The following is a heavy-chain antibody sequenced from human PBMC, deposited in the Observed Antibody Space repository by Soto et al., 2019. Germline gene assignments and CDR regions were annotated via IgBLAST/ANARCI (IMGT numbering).Heavy chain of an antibody. D-gene: IGHD4-17*01. CDR2: IRSKSNSYAT. J-gene: IGHJ4*02. V-gene: IGHV3-73*01. CDR3: TRGYGDYVRDY. Sequence: EVQLVESGGGLVQPGGSLKLSCAVSGFTFSGSAMHWVRQASGKGLEWVGRIRSKSNSYATAYAASVKGRFTISRDDSKNTAYLQMNGLKTEDTAVYYCTRGYGDYVRDYWGQGTLVTVSS. CDR1: GFTFSGSA.